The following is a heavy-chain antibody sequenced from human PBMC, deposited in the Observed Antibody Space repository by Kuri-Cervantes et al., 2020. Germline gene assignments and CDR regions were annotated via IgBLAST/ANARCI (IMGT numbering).Heavy chain of an antibody. CDR3: ARGSGWYGY. CDR2: INHSGST. V-gene: IGHV4-34*01. J-gene: IGHJ4*02. Sequence: ESLKISCAVYGGSFSGYYWSWIRQPPGKGLEWIGEINHSGSTNYNPSLKSRVTISVDTSKNQFSVKLSSVTAADTAVYYCARGSGWYGYWGQGTLVTVSS. CDR1: GGSFSGYY. D-gene: IGHD6-19*01.